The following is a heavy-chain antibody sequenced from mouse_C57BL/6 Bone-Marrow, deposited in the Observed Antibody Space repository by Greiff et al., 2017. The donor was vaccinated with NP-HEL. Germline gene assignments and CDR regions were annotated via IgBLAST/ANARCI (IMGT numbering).Heavy chain of an antibody. Sequence: VQLQQSGGDLVKPGGSLKLSCAASGFTFSSYGMSWVRQTPDKRLEWVATISSGGSYTYYPDSVKGRFTISRDNAKNTLYLQMSSLKTGDTAMYYGARVGYYLDYWGQGTTLTVSA. CDR2: ISSGGSYT. CDR1: GFTFSSYG. V-gene: IGHV5-6*01. D-gene: IGHD2-2*01. J-gene: IGHJ2*01. CDR3: ARVGYYLDY.